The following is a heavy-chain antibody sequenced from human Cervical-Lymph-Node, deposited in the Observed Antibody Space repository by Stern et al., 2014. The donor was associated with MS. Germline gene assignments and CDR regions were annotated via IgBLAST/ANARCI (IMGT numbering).Heavy chain of an antibody. J-gene: IGHJ5*02. Sequence: VQLVQSGAEVTKPGSSVKVSCKASGGTFSKFPSSWVRQAPGQGLEWLGGIFPVFATPTYAQEFRGRVTIPADVSTSTVYMELSSLRSDDTAVYYCALSSETSDRWYSLGYDLWGQGTLVTVSS. CDR2: IFPVFATP. D-gene: IGHD6-13*01. CDR1: GGTFSKFP. V-gene: IGHV1-69*01. CDR3: ALSSETSDRWYSLGYDL.